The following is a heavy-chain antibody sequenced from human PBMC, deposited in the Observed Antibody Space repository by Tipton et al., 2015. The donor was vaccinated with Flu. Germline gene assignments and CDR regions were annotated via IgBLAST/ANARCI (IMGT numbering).Heavy chain of an antibody. CDR3: ARAVGGGDAY. Sequence: SLRLSCAASGFTFSDFWMHWVRQVPGKGLVWVACVNGDGSRTIYADSVRGRFTISRDNSRKTQYLQMNNLKVDDSGIYYCARAVGGGDAYWGQGSLVIVSS. CDR2: VNGDGSRT. D-gene: IGHD3-16*01. V-gene: IGHV3-74*01. J-gene: IGHJ4*02. CDR1: GFTFSDFW.